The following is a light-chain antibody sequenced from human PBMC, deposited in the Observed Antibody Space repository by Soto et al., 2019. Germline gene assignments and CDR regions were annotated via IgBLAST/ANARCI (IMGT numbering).Light chain of an antibody. CDR1: SSNIGSNT. Sequence: QSVLTPPPSASGTPGQSVTISCSGSSSNIGSNTVNWYQQLPGTAPKLLIYSNNQRPSGVPDRFSGSKSGTSASLAISGLQSEDEADYYCAAWDDSLNGYVSGTGTKVTVL. V-gene: IGLV1-44*01. J-gene: IGLJ1*01. CDR2: SNN. CDR3: AAWDDSLNGYV.